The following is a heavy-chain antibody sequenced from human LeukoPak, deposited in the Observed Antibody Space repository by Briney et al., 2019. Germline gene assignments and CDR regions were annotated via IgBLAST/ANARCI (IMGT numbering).Heavy chain of an antibody. CDR1: GFTFSSYA. V-gene: IGHV3-64*01. D-gene: IGHD7-27*01. CDR3: ARQTGDYPDFDY. Sequence: PGGSLRLSCAASGFTFSSYAMHWVRQAPGKGLECVSAISTNGGNTHYANSVKGRFTISRDNSKNTLYLQMGSLRAEDMAVYYCARQTGDYPDFDYWGQGTLVTVSS. J-gene: IGHJ4*02. CDR2: ISTNGGNT.